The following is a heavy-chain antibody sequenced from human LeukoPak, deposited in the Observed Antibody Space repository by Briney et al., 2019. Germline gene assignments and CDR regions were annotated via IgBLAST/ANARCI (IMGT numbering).Heavy chain of an antibody. CDR2: IYYSGST. CDR1: DDSITMYY. D-gene: IGHD3-10*01. CDR3: ARSLYYYGSDSFDI. Sequence: SETLSLTCSVFDDSITMYYWTWIRQPPGKGLEWIGYIYYSGSTNYNPSLKSRVTISVDTSKNQFSLKLSSVTAADTAVYYCARSLYYYGSDSFDIWGQGTMVSVSS. J-gene: IGHJ3*02. V-gene: IGHV4-59*01.